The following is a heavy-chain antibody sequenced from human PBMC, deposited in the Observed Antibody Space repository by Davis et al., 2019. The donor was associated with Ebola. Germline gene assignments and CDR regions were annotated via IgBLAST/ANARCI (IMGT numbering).Heavy chain of an antibody. D-gene: IGHD3-16*01. CDR1: GFTFSSYE. CDR2: ISSSGSTI. V-gene: IGHV3-48*03. Sequence: GGSLRLSCAASGFTFSSYEMNWVRQAPGKGLEWVSYISSSGSTIYYADSVKGRFTISRDNAKNSLYLQMNSLRAEDTAVYYCARDLFGGAGDYWGQGTLVTVSS. CDR3: ARDLFGGAGDY. J-gene: IGHJ4*02.